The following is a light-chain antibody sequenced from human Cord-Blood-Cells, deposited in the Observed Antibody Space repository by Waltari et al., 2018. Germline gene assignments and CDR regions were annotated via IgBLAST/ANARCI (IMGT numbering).Light chain of an antibody. CDR3: QQSYSTPYT. Sequence: DIQMTQSPSSLSASVGARVTITCRASQSISSYLDWDQQKPGKAPKLLIYAASSLQSVVPSRFSGSGSVTDFTLTISSLQPEDFATYYCQQSYSTPYTFGQGTKLEIK. J-gene: IGKJ2*01. CDR1: QSISSY. V-gene: IGKV1-39*01. CDR2: AAS.